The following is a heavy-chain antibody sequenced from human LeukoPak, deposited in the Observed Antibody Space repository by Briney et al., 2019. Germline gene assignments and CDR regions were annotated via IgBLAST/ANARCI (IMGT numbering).Heavy chain of an antibody. CDR1: GVSISTSSYY. CDR3: ARDPSRSCAGGNCFSS. J-gene: IGHJ5*02. Sequence: PSETLSLTCTVSGVSISTSSYYWGWIRQPPGKGLEWIGSVFFSGNTYYEPSLKSRVTISVATSTNQFSLNVRSVSAADTAVYYCARDPSRSCAGGNCFSSWGQGTLVIVSS. CDR2: VFFSGNT. D-gene: IGHD2-15*01. V-gene: IGHV4-39*07.